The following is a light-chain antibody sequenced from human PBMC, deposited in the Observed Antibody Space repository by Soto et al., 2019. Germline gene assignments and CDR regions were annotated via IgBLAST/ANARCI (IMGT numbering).Light chain of an antibody. J-gene: IGKJ4*01. Sequence: DIQMTQSPSTLSASVLYRFTITCRASHSISDWLAWFQQKPGKAPKLLIYKASTLEIGVPSRFSGSASGTEFTLTISSLQPDDFATYYCKQHSYXPLTCGGWTKV. V-gene: IGKV1-5*03. CDR2: KAS. CDR3: KQHSYXPLT. CDR1: HSISDW.